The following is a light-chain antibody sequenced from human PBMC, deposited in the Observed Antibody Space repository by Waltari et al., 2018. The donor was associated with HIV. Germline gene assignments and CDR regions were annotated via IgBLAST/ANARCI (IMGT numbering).Light chain of an antibody. CDR2: SFS. CDR3: LLYNGISWV. V-gene: IGLV7-43*01. J-gene: IGLJ3*02. CDR1: TGMVTSGDY. Sequence: QTVVTQEPSLTVSPGETVTLTCASSTGMVTSGDYANWVQQKPGQAPRSLIYSFSNRHPWTPARFSGSLLGGKAVLTLSGVLPEDEAEYYCLLYNGISWVFGGGTKLTVL.